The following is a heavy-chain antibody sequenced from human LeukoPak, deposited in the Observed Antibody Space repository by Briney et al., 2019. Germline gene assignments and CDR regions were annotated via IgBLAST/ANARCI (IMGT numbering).Heavy chain of an antibody. CDR2: IYYSGST. V-gene: IGHV4-59*12. CDR1: GVSISSYY. Sequence: SETLSLTCTVPGVSISSYYWSWIRQPPGKGLEWIGYIYYSGSTNYNPSLKSRVTISVDTSKNQFSLKLSSVTAADTAVYYCARDRDSSGWYVGSRHWFDPWGQGTLVTVSS. J-gene: IGHJ5*02. CDR3: ARDRDSSGWYVGSRHWFDP. D-gene: IGHD6-19*01.